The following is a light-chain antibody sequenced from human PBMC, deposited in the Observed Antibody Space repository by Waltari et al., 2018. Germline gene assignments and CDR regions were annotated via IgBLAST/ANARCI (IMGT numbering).Light chain of an antibody. Sequence: SYELTQPPSVSVSPGQTARITCSGDALPKNYAYWYQQKSGQAPVLVIYEDNKRPSEIPDRFSGSSSGTMATLTISGVQVEDEADYYCYSIDSSDDHYVFGTGTKVTVL. V-gene: IGLV3-10*01. J-gene: IGLJ1*01. CDR3: YSIDSSDDHYV. CDR2: EDN. CDR1: ALPKNY.